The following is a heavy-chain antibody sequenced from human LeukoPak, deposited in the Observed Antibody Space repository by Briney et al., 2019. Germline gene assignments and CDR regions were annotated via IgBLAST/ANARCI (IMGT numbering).Heavy chain of an antibody. CDR3: ARPGILTGYFDY. CDR1: GGSISSSSYY. J-gene: IGHJ4*02. CDR2: IYYSGST. V-gene: IGHV4-39*01. Sequence: SETLSLTCTVSGGSISSSSYYWGWIRQPPGKGLEWIGSIYYSGSTYYNPSLKSRVTISVDTSKNQFSLKLSSVTAADTAVYYCARPGILTGYFDYWGQGTLVAVSS. D-gene: IGHD3-9*01.